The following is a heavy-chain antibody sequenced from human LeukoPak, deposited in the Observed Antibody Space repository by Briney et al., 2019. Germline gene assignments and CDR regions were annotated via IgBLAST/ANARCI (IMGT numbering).Heavy chain of an antibody. V-gene: IGHV4-59*10. CDR1: GGSFSGYY. D-gene: IGHD4-17*01. CDR3: ATLGGYGDYMRS. Sequence: PSETLSLTCAVYGGSFSGYYWSWIRQPPGKGLEWIGRIYTSGSTNYNPSLKSRVTMSVDTSKNQFSLKLSSVTAADTAVYYCATLGGYGDYMRSWGQGTLVTVSS. CDR2: IYTSGST. J-gene: IGHJ4*02.